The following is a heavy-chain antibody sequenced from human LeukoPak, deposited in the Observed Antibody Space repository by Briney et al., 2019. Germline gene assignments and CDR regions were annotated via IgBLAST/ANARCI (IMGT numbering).Heavy chain of an antibody. D-gene: IGHD3-22*01. CDR3: AREHYYYDSSGYLDY. Sequence: SVKVSCKXSGGTFSSYAISWVRQAPGQGLEWMGRIIPIFGTANYSQKFQGRVTITTDESTSTAYMELSSLRSEDTAVYYCAREHYYYDSSGYLDYWGQGSLVTVSS. CDR2: IIPIFGTA. V-gene: IGHV1-69*05. J-gene: IGHJ4*02. CDR1: GGTFSSYA.